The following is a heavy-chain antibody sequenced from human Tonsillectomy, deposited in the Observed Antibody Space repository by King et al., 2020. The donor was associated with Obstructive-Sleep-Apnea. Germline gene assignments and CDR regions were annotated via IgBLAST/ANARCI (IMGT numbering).Heavy chain of an antibody. V-gene: IGHV3-23*04. D-gene: IGHD6-19*01. CDR2: LSGSGSST. J-gene: IGHJ6*02. Sequence: VQLVESGGGLVQPGGSLRLSCAASGFTLSSYAMSWVRQAPGKGLEWVSGLSGSGSSTNYADSVKGRFTISTDNSKNTLYLQMNSLRAEDTAVYYCTKGVAGHYDYYGLDVWGQGTTVTVSS. CDR1: GFTLSSYA. CDR3: TKGVAGHYDYYGLDV.